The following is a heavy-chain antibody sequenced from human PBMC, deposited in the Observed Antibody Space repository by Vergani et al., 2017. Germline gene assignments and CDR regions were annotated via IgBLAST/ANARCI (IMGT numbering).Heavy chain of an antibody. D-gene: IGHD2-2*01. J-gene: IGHJ5*02. CDR1: GGTFSSYG. CDR2: ISAYNGNT. V-gene: IGHV1-18*01. Sequence: QVQLVQSGAEVKKPGSSVKVSCKASGGTFSSYGISWVRQAPGQGLEWMGWISAYNGNTNYAQKLQGRVTMTTDTSTSTAYMELRSLRSDDTAVYYCARGGRYCSSTSCSNAATNQFDPWGQGTLVTVSS. CDR3: ARGGRYCSSTSCSNAATNQFDP.